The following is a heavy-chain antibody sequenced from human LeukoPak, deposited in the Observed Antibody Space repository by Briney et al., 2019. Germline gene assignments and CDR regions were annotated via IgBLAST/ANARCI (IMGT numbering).Heavy chain of an antibody. CDR2: IYPGDSDT. Sequence: GESLKISCKGSGYSFTTYWIAWVRQMPGKGLEWMVIIYPGDSDTRYSPSFHGQVTISADKSISTAFLQWSSLKASDTAMYYCARQQVAYYYYYGMDVWGKGTTVTVSS. J-gene: IGHJ6*04. D-gene: IGHD2-15*01. V-gene: IGHV5-51*01. CDR1: GYSFTTYW. CDR3: ARQQVAYYYYYGMDV.